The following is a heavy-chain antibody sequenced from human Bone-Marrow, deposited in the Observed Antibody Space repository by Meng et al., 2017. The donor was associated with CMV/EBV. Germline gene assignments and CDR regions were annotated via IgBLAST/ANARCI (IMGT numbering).Heavy chain of an antibody. CDR3: ARIHYDSWSGYYRDY. D-gene: IGHD3-3*01. CDR2: INWNGGST. CDR1: GFTFDDYG. V-gene: IGHV3-20*04. Sequence: GESLKISCAASGFTFDDYGMSWVRQAPGKGLEWVSGINWNGGSTGYADSVKGRFTASRDNARNSLYLQMNSLRDEDTAVYYCARIHYDSWSGYYRDYWGQGELVTGSS. J-gene: IGHJ4*02.